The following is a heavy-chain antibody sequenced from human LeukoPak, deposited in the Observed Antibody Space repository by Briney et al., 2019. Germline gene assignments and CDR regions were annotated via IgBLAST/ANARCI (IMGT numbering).Heavy chain of an antibody. V-gene: IGHV1-18*01. CDR2: ISAYNGNT. Sequence: PGASVKVSCKASGYTFTSYGISWVRQAPGQGLEWMGWISAYNGNTNYAQKLQGRVTMTTDTSTSTAYMELRSLRSDDTAVYHCARELNVWGSYRYSAFDIWGQGTMVTVSS. J-gene: IGHJ3*02. CDR3: ARELNVWGSYRYSAFDI. CDR1: GYTFTSYG. D-gene: IGHD3-16*02.